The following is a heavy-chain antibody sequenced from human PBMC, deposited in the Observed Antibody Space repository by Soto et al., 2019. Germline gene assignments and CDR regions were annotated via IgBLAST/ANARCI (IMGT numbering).Heavy chain of an antibody. D-gene: IGHD1-26*01. CDR2: IYYSGST. J-gene: IGHJ4*02. V-gene: IGHV4-59*08. CDR3: ARRYGGNLDY. Sequence: PSETLSLTCTVSGGSISSYYWSWIRQPPGKGLEWIGYIYYSGSTNYNPSIKSRVTISVDTSKNQFSLKLSSVTAADTAVYYCARRYGGNLDYWGQGTLVTVSS. CDR1: GGSISSYY.